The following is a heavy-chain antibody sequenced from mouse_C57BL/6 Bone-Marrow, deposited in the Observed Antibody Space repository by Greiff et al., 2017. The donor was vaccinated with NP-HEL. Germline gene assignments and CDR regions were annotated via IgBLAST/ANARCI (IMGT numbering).Heavy chain of an antibody. V-gene: IGHV1-75*01. D-gene: IGHD1-1*01. CDR1: GYTFTDYY. CDR3: AIRATVVATRGYYFDY. Sequence: VQLQQSGPELVKPGASVKISCKASGYTFTDYYINWVKQRPGQGLEWIGWIFPGSGSTYYNEKFKGKATLTVDKSSSTAYMLLSSLTSGDSTVYFCAIRATVVATRGYYFDYWGQGTTLTVSS. CDR2: IFPGSGST. J-gene: IGHJ2*01.